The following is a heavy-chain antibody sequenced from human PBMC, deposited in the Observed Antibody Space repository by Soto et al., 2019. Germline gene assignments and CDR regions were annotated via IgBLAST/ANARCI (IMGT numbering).Heavy chain of an antibody. D-gene: IGHD3-22*01. CDR3: AKDIDYDSSDDAFDI. J-gene: IGHJ3*02. CDR2: ISWNSGSI. CDR1: GFTFDDYA. Sequence: DVQLVESGGGLVQPGRSLRLSCAASGFTFDDYAMHWVRQAPGKGLEWVSGISWNSGSIGYADSVKGRFTISRDNAKNSLYLQMNSLRAEDTALYYCAKDIDYDSSDDAFDIWGQGTMVTVSS. V-gene: IGHV3-9*01.